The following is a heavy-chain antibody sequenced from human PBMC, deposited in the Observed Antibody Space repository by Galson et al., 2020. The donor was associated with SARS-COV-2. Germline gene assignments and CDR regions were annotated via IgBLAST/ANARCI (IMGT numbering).Heavy chain of an antibody. J-gene: IGHJ5*02. Sequence: ASVKVSCKVSGYTHTELSMHWVRQAPGKGLEWMGGFDPEDGETIYAQKFQGRVTMTEDTSTDTAYMELSSLRSEDTAVYYCASNSPLEPRSSWFDPWGQGTLVTVSS. CDR2: FDPEDGET. V-gene: IGHV1-24*01. D-gene: IGHD1-1*01. CDR3: ASNSPLEPRSSWFDP. CDR1: GYTHTELS.